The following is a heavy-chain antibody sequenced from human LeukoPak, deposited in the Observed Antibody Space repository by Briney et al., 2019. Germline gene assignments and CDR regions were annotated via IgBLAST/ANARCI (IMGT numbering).Heavy chain of an antibody. CDR3: ARMPGSSNYDGRGKDAFDI. D-gene: IGHD3-22*01. J-gene: IGHJ3*02. Sequence: SGGPLRLSCAASGFTFSRYWMHWVRQAPGKGLVWVSRINDDGCSTTYSDSVRGRFTISRDNAKSTLYLQMNGLTAEDTAVYYCARMPGSSNYDGRGKDAFDIWGKGTMVTVCS. CDR2: INDDGCST. V-gene: IGHV3-74*01. CDR1: GFTFSRYW.